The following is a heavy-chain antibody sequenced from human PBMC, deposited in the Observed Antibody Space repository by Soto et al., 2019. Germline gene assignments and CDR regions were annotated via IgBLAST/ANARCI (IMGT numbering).Heavy chain of an antibody. CDR2: IYATGTT. J-gene: IGHJ5*02. Sequence: ETLSLTCTVSGASISGFYWSWIRKSAGKGLGWIGRIYATGTTDYNPSLKSRVMMSVDTSKKQFSLKLRSVTAADTAVYYCVRDGTKTLRDWFDPWGQGISVTVS. CDR3: VRDGTKTLRDWFDP. D-gene: IGHD1-1*01. CDR1: GASISGFY. V-gene: IGHV4-4*07.